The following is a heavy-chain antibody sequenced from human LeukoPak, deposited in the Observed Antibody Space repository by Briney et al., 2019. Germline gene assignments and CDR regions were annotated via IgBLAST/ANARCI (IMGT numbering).Heavy chain of an antibody. J-gene: IGHJ3*02. CDR1: GFTFSSYA. V-gene: IGHV3-23*01. D-gene: IGHD3-22*01. CDR3: AKEVYYDSSSYGAFDI. CDR2: ISGSGGST. Sequence: GGSLRLSCAASGFTFSSYAMSWVRQAPGKGLEWVSAISGSGGSTYYAGSVKGRFTISRDNSKNTLYLQMNSLRAEDTAVYYCAKEVYYDSSSYGAFDIWGQGTMVTVSS.